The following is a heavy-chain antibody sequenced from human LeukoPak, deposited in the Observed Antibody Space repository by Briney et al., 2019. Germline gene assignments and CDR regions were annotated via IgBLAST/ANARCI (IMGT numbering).Heavy chain of an antibody. CDR1: GFKFSSYS. CDR2: ISSSGSTI. V-gene: IGHV3-48*04. D-gene: IGHD1-26*01. J-gene: IGHJ4*02. CDR3: ARESQVGAITLDY. Sequence: GGSLRLSCAASGFKFSSYSMNWVRQAPGKGLEWVSYISSSGSTIYYADSVKGRFTISRDNAKNSLYLQMNSLRAEDTAVYYCARESQVGAITLDYWDQGTLVTVSS.